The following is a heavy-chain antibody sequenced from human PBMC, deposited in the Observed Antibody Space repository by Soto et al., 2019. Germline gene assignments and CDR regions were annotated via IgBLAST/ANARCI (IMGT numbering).Heavy chain of an antibody. D-gene: IGHD3-3*01. CDR2: IYYSGST. V-gene: IGHV4-61*05. CDR1: GGNIISSSYY. Sequence: PSETLSLTSTVSGGNIISSSYYWGWIRQPPGKGLEWIGYIYYSGSTNYNPSLKSRVTISVDTSKNQFSLKLSSVTAADTAVYYCARIPFGVVAFDIWGQGTMVTISS. J-gene: IGHJ3*02. CDR3: ARIPFGVVAFDI.